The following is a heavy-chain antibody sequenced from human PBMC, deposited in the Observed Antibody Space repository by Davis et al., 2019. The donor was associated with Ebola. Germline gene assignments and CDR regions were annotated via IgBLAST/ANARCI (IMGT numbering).Heavy chain of an antibody. CDR2: IRSKANSYAT. Sequence: GESLKISCAASGFTFSGSAMHWVRQASGKGLEWVGRIRSKANSYATAYAASVKGRFTISRDDSKNTAYLQMNSLKTEDTVVYYCVIVVVMQDYWGQGTLVTVSS. D-gene: IGHD3-22*01. J-gene: IGHJ4*02. CDR3: VIVVVMQDY. V-gene: IGHV3-73*01. CDR1: GFTFSGSA.